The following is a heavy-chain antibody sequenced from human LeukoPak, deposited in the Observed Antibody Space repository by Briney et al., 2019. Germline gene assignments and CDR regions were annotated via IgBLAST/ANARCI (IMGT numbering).Heavy chain of an antibody. CDR1: GFTFSIYW. CDR3: ARDRWSYDPQGGFDC. D-gene: IGHD3-22*01. J-gene: IGHJ4*02. Sequence: GGSLRLSCAASGFTFSIYWMSWVRQAPGKGLEWVANIKQDGSERYYVDSVKGRFTLSRDNAKNSLYLQMNSLRAEDTVVYYCARDRWSYDPQGGFDCWGQGTLVTVSS. CDR2: IKQDGSER. V-gene: IGHV3-7*03.